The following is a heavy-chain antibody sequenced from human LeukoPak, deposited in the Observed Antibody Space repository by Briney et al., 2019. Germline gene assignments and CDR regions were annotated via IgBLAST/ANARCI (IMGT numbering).Heavy chain of an antibody. CDR1: GGSFSGYY. D-gene: IGHD3-10*01. J-gene: IGHJ4*02. V-gene: IGHV4-34*01. CDR2: INHSGST. Sequence: SETLSLTCAVYGGSFSGYYWSWIRQPPGKGLEWIGEINHSGSTNYNPSLKSRVTISVDTSKNQFSLKLSSVTAADTAVYYCARGHWYYGSGSYFDYWGQGTLVTVSS. CDR3: ARGHWYYGSGSYFDY.